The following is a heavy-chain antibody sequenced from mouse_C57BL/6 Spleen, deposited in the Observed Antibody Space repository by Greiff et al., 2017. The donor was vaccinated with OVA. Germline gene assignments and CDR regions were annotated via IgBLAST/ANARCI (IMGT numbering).Heavy chain of an antibody. D-gene: IGHD1-1*01. CDR3: ARHPYYYGSSYGDYFDY. Sequence: EVKVVESGGGLVKPGGSLKLSCAASGFTFSSYTMSWVRQTPEKRLEWVATISGGGGNTYYPDSVKGRFTISRDNAKNTLYLQMSSLRSEDTALYYCARHPYYYGSSYGDYFDYWGQGTTLTVSS. CDR1: GFTFSSYT. V-gene: IGHV5-9*01. J-gene: IGHJ2*01. CDR2: ISGGGGNT.